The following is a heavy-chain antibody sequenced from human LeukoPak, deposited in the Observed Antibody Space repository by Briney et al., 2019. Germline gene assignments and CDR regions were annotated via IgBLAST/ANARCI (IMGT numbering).Heavy chain of an antibody. CDR3: ARESGKFDY. Sequence: GGSLRLSCAASGFTFSSYWMHWVRQAPGQGLEWVSLISGDGVSTFFADSVKGRFSISRDNSKNSLFLEMSSLRTEDTAMYYCARESGKFDYWGQGTLVAVSS. V-gene: IGHV3-43*02. CDR1: GFTFSSYW. J-gene: IGHJ4*02. CDR2: ISGDGVST.